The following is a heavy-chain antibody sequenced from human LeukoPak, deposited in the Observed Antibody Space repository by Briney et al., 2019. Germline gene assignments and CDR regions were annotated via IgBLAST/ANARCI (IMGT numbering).Heavy chain of an antibody. CDR3: AREGLIGAMNNWFDH. D-gene: IGHD3-22*01. CDR2: ISFDGTTQ. CDR1: GFVFSSYS. J-gene: IGHJ5*02. V-gene: IGHV3-30*04. Sequence: PGGSLRLSCVASGFVFSSYSMYWVRQTPGKGLEWVAVISFDGTTQYYADSMKGRFTISRDNSNNVLYLQMNSLRVEDTAVYFCAREGLIGAMNNWFDHWGQGTRVVVSS.